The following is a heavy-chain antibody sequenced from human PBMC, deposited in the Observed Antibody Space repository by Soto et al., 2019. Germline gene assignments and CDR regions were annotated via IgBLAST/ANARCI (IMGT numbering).Heavy chain of an antibody. CDR2: IYWDDDK. D-gene: IGHD2-15*01. V-gene: IGHV2-5*02. J-gene: IGHJ3*02. Sequence: QITLKESGPTLVKPTQTLTLTCTFSGFSLSTSGVGVGWIRQPPGKALEWLALIYWDDDKRYSPSLKSRLTITKDTSKNQVVLTMTNMDPVDTATYYCAHRGGGQSSVSCFDIWGQGTMVTVSS. CDR1: GFSLSTSGVG. CDR3: AHRGGGQSSVSCFDI.